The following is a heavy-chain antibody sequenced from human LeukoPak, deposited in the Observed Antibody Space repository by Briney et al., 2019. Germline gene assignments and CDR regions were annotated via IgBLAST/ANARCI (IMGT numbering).Heavy chain of an antibody. CDR2: ISSSGSTI. J-gene: IGHJ6*04. CDR1: GFTFSDYY. CDR3: AELGITMIGGV. D-gene: IGHD3-10*02. V-gene: IGHV3-11*04. Sequence: GGSLRLSCATSGFTFSDYYMNWVRQAPGKGLEWVSYISSSGSTIYYADSVKGRFTISRDNAKNSLYLQMNSLRAEDTAVYYCAELGITMIGGVWGKGTTVTISS.